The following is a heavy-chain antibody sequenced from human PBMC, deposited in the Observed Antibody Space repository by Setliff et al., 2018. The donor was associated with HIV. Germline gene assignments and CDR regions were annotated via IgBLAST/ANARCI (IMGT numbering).Heavy chain of an antibody. CDR3: ARATYYNSWSGLDV. V-gene: IGHV1-2*02. CDR2: INPQSGGA. Sequence: ASVKVSCKASGYSFTKYGITWVRQAPGQGLEWMGWINPQSGGANYAQEFQGRVTMTSDTSTITAYMELSGLKSDDMAVYYCARATYYNSWSGLDVWGQGTLVTVSS. J-gene: IGHJ4*02. CDR1: GYSFTKYG. D-gene: IGHD3-3*01.